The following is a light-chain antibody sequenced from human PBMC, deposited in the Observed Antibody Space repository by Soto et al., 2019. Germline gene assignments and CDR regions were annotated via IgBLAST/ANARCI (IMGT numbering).Light chain of an antibody. CDR1: QSVRSNY. J-gene: IGKJ4*01. CDR2: DAS. Sequence: EIVLTQSPGTLSLSPGERATLSCRASQSVRSNYLAWYQQKPGQAPRFLIYDASTRATDIPDRFSGSGSGTDFTLTISRLEPEDFAVYYCPQYGRSPLTFGGGTKVEIK. V-gene: IGKV3-20*01. CDR3: PQYGRSPLT.